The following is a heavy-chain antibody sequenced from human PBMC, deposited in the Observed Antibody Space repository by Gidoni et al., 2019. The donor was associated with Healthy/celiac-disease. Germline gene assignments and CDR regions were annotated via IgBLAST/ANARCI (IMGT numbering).Heavy chain of an antibody. V-gene: IGHV1-8*01. Sequence: QVQLVQSGAEVKKPGASVTVSCKASGYTFTSYDLNWVRQATGQGLEWMGWMNPNSGNTGYAQKFQGRVTMTRNTSISTAYMELSSLRSEDTAVYYCAREDPEDTAMFKGYDYWGQGTLVTVSS. D-gene: IGHD5-18*01. CDR1: GYTFTSYD. J-gene: IGHJ4*02. CDR3: AREDPEDTAMFKGYDY. CDR2: MNPNSGNT.